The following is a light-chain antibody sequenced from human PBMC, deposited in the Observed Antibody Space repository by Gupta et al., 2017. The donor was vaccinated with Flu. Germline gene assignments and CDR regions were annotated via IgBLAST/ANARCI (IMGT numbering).Light chain of an antibody. CDR2: DDS. CDR1: NFGSKS. CDR3: QVWDTTSDHLVM. V-gene: IGLV3-21*02. J-gene: IGLJ3*02. Sequence: SVLTPPPSVSVAPGQPTPIACGGNNFGSKSVHWYQQKPGQAPVLVVHDDSDRPSGIPARFSGSKSGNTATLTINRVEAGDEADYYCQVWDTTSDHLVMFGGGTKLTVL.